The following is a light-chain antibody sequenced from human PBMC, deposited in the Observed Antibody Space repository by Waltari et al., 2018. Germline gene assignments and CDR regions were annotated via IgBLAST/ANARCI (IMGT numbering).Light chain of an antibody. CDR3: QQYYSTPPRT. CDR1: QSVLYSSNNKNY. V-gene: IGKV4-1*01. Sequence: DIVMTQSPDSLAVSLGERATINCKSSQSVLYSSNNKNYLAWYQQKPGQPPKLLIYWASTRESGGPDRFSCSGSGTDFTLTISSLQAEDVAVYYCQQYYSTPPRTFGQGTKVEIK. J-gene: IGKJ1*01. CDR2: WAS.